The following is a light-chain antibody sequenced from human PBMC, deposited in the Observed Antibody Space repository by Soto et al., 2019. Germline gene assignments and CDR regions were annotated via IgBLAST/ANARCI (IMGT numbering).Light chain of an antibody. V-gene: IGKV3-15*01. CDR1: QSVSSN. Sequence: EIVMTQSPATLSVSPGERATLSCRARQSVSSNLAWYQQKPCQAPRLFIYGASTRATGSPAMFVGSGSGTAFPLTIRSLQSEDFAVYSCQQSTNWPPWTFGQGTKVEIK. CDR2: GAS. CDR3: QQSTNWPPWT. J-gene: IGKJ1*01.